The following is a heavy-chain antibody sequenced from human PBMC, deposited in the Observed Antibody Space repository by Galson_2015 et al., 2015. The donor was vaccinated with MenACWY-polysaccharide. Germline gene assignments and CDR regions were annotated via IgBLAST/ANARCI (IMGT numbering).Heavy chain of an antibody. J-gene: IGHJ6*02. Sequence: SLRLSCAASGFTFSSYAMSWVRQAPGKGLEWVSAISGSGGSTYYADSVKGRFTISRDNSKNTLYLQMNSLTAADTALYYCAKDSYSEEWEWTYFYDGMDVWGQGTTVTVSS. CDR1: GFTFSSYA. D-gene: IGHD1-26*01. CDR2: ISGSGGST. V-gene: IGHV3-23*01. CDR3: AKDSYSEEWEWTYFYDGMDV.